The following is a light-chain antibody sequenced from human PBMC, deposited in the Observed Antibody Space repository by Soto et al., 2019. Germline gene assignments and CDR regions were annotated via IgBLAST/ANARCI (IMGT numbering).Light chain of an antibody. CDR2: EVT. CDR1: SSDVGGHSR. J-gene: IGLJ1*01. CDR3: SSYTSSVAWV. V-gene: IGLV2-14*01. Sequence: QSALTQPASVSGSPGQSISISCTGTSSDVGGHSRVSWFQQYPGKAPKLLIFEVTKRPSGVSNRFSGSKSGHTASLTISGLQAEDEADYYCSSYTSSVAWVFGTGTKLTVL.